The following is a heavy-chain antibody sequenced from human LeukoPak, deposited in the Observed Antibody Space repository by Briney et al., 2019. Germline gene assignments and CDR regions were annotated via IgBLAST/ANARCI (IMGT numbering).Heavy chain of an antibody. D-gene: IGHD2-2*01. CDR3: ARGPYCSSTNCYSPYYYYYMDV. J-gene: IGHJ6*03. Sequence: GESLKISCKGSGYSFISYWIGWVRQMPGKGLEWMRIIYPGDSDTRYSPSFQGQVTISADKSISTAYLQWSSLKASDTAMYYCARGPYCSSTNCYSPYYYYYMDVWGKGTTVTVSS. V-gene: IGHV5-51*01. CDR1: GYSFISYW. CDR2: IYPGDSDT.